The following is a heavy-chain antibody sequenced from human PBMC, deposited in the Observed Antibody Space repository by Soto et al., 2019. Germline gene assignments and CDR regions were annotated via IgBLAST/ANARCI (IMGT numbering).Heavy chain of an antibody. J-gene: IGHJ4*02. V-gene: IGHV3-21*01. CDR2: ISSSSSYI. D-gene: IGHD2-2*01. CDR3: ARDSYCSSTSCENDY. CDR1: GFTFSSYS. Sequence: GSLRLSCAASGFTFSSYSMNWVRQAPGKGLEWVSSISSSSSYIYYADSVKGRFTISRDNAKNSLYLQMNSLRAEDTAVYYCARDSYCSSTSCENDYWGQGTLVTVSS.